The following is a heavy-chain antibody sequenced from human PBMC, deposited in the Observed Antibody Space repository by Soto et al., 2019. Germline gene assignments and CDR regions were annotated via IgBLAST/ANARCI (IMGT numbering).Heavy chain of an antibody. Sequence: PGGSLRLSCAASGFTFSSYAMSWFRQAPGKGLEWVSAISGSGSSTYYAESVKGRFTISRDNSKNTLYLQMNSLRAEDTAVYYCAKGTGGYSSSWSWFDPWGQGTLVTVSS. V-gene: IGHV3-23*01. D-gene: IGHD6-13*01. CDR3: AKGTGGYSSSWSWFDP. J-gene: IGHJ5*02. CDR2: ISGSGSST. CDR1: GFTFSSYA.